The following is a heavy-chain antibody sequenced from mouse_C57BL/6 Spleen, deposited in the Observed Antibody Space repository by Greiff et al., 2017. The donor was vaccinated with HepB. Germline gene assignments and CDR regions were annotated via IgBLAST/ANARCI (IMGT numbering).Heavy chain of an antibody. V-gene: IGHV1-75*01. Sequence: VQLQQSGPELVKPGASVKISCKASGYTFTDYYINWVKQRPGQGLEWIGWIFPGSGSTYYNEKFKGKATLTVDKSSSTAYMLLSSLTSEDSAVYFWARWGGYDMGGLDYWGQGTTLTVSS. J-gene: IGHJ2*01. CDR3: ARWGGYDMGGLDY. CDR1: GYTFTDYY. CDR2: IFPGSGST. D-gene: IGHD2-2*01.